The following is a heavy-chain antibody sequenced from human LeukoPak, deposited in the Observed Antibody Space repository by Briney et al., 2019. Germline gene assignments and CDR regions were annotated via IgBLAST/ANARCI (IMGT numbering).Heavy chain of an antibody. CDR1: GFTFSSYA. Sequence: GGSLRLSCAASGFTFSSYAMHWVRQAPDKGLEWVAVISYDGSNKCYADSVKGRFTISRDNSKNTLYLQMNSLRAEDTAVYYCARYCSSTSCYINYYGMDVWGQGTTVTVSS. CDR2: ISYDGSNK. J-gene: IGHJ6*02. V-gene: IGHV3-30-3*01. D-gene: IGHD2-2*02. CDR3: ARYCSSTSCYINYYGMDV.